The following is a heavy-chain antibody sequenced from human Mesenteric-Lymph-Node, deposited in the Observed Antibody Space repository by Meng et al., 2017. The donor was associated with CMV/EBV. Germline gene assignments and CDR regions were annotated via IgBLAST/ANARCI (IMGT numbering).Heavy chain of an antibody. Sequence: GESLKISCAASGFIFSSYVMHWVRQAPGKGLEWVAYIAKDGSGNSYGASVKGRVTVSRDNTKNMVYLHMNSLRGEDTAIYYCSKNVQGGYCTSTSCFLLGMDVWGQGTTVTVSS. CDR1: GFIFSSYV. CDR3: SKNVQGGYCTSTSCFLLGMDV. D-gene: IGHD2-2*01. J-gene: IGHJ6*02. CDR2: IAKDGSGN. V-gene: IGHV3-30*02.